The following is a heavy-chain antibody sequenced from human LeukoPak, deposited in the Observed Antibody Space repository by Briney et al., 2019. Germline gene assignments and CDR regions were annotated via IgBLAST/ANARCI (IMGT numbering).Heavy chain of an antibody. J-gene: IGHJ4*02. V-gene: IGHV4-34*01. CDR1: GGSFSGYY. CDR2: INHSGST. D-gene: IGHD2-21*02. Sequence: PSETLSLTCAVYGGSFSGYYWSWIRQPPGKGLEWIGEINHSGSTNCNPSLKSRVTISVDTSKNQFSLKLSSVTAADTAVYYCAIHIVVVTAIPTDYWGQGTLVTVSS. CDR3: AIHIVVVTAIPTDY.